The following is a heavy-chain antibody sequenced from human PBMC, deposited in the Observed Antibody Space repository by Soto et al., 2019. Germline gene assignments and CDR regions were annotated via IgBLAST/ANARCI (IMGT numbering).Heavy chain of an antibody. CDR2: TNHSGST. D-gene: IGHD2-15*01. Sequence: SETLSLTCAVYGESFSGYSWNWIRQPPGKGLEWIGKTNHSGSTTYNPSLGKSRVTISVGTSKNQFSLKLSSVTAADTAVYYCARGKTYCTGGSCYEHFDFWGQGTLVTVSS. CDR1: GESFSGYS. CDR3: ARGKTYCTGGSCYEHFDF. V-gene: IGHV4-34*01. J-gene: IGHJ4*02.